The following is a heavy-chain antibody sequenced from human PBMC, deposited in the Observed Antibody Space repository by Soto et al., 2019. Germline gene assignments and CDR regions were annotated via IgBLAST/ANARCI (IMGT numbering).Heavy chain of an antibody. Sequence: EVQLVESGGGLVQPGGSLRLSCAASGFTFSHYWMSWVRQAPGKGLEWVANIKEDGSEKYYVDSVKGRFTISRDNAKNSLYLQMNSLRAEDTAVYYCARVSTTIRQIFDYWGQGTLVTVSS. J-gene: IGHJ4*02. CDR1: GFTFSHYW. V-gene: IGHV3-7*01. CDR3: ARVSTTIRQIFDY. D-gene: IGHD1-1*01. CDR2: IKEDGSEK.